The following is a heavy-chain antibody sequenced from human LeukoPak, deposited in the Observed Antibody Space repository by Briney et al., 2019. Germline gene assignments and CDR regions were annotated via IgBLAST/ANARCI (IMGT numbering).Heavy chain of an antibody. CDR1: GFTFSNYG. Sequence: GGSLRLSCTASGFTFSNYGMHWVRQAPGKGLEWVAFIRYDGSNKYYADPVKGRFTISRDNSKNTLYLQMNSLRPEDTAVYYCATSTVTTSYNYYYYYMHVWGKGTTVTVSS. J-gene: IGHJ6*03. V-gene: IGHV3-30*02. D-gene: IGHD4-11*01. CDR2: IRYDGSNK. CDR3: ATSTVTTSYNYYYYYMHV.